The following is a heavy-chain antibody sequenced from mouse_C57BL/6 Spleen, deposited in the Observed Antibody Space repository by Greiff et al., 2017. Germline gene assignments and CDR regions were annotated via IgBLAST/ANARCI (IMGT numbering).Heavy chain of an antibody. CDR1: GYTFTSYW. J-gene: IGHJ1*03. D-gene: IGHD1-1*01. Sequence: QVQLQQPGAELVRPGSSVKLSCKASGYTFTSYWMDWVKQRPGQGLEWIGNIYPSDSETHYNQKFKDKATLTVDKSSSTAYMQLSSLTSEDSAVYYCARVLLRFYWYFDVWGTGTTVTVSS. CDR3: ARVLLRFYWYFDV. CDR2: IYPSDSET. V-gene: IGHV1-61*01.